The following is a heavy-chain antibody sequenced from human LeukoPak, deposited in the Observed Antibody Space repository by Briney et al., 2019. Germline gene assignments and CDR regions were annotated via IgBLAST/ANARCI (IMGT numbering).Heavy chain of an antibody. CDR2: IYYSGST. V-gene: IGHV4-59*01. CDR3: ARDAGGYSYGLAFDP. CDR1: GGSISSYY. J-gene: IGHJ5*02. Sequence: PSETLSLTCTVSGGSISSYYWSWIRQPPGKGLEWVGYIYYSGSTNYNPSLKSRVTISVDTSKNQFSLKLSSVTAADTAVYYCARDAGGYSYGLAFDPWGQGTLVTVSS. D-gene: IGHD5-18*01.